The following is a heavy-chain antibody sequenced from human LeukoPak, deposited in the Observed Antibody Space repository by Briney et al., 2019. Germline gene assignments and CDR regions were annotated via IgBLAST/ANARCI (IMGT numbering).Heavy chain of an antibody. Sequence: GGSLRLSCAASGFTFSHHWMNWVRQAPGEGLKWVATINQDGSEKHYADSVKGRFIISRDNAKNSLFLQMNSLRAEDTAVYYCGRGWPGYTSPLDYWGQGILVAVSS. CDR2: INQDGSEK. V-gene: IGHV3-7*01. J-gene: IGHJ4*02. CDR1: GFTFSHHW. D-gene: IGHD5-12*01. CDR3: GRGWPGYTSPLDY.